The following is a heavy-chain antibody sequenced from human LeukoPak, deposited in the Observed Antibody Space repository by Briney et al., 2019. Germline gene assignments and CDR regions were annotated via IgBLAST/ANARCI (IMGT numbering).Heavy chain of an antibody. D-gene: IGHD6-19*01. CDR2: IIPIFGTA. Sequence: SVKVSCKASGGTFSSYAISWVRQAPGQGLEWMGGIIPIFGTANYAQKFQGRVTITTDESTSTAYMELSSLRSEDTAVYYCARSQVIAVAPPPWGFDPWGQGTLVTVSS. V-gene: IGHV1-69*05. J-gene: IGHJ5*02. CDR3: ARSQVIAVAPPPWGFDP. CDR1: GGTFSSYA.